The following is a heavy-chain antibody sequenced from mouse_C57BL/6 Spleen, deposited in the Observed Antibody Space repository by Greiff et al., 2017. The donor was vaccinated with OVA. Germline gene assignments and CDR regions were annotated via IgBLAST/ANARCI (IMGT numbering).Heavy chain of an antibody. CDR3: AISMITTGGNYYAMDY. J-gene: IGHJ4*01. V-gene: IGHV1-59*01. D-gene: IGHD2-4*01. CDR2: IDPSDSYT. CDR1: GYTFTSYW. Sequence: QVQLKQPGAELVRPGTSVKLSCKASGYTFTSYWMHWVKQRPGQGLEWIGVIDPSDSYTNYNQKFKGKATLTVDTSSSTAYMQLSSLTSEDSAVYYCAISMITTGGNYYAMDYWGQGTSVTVSS.